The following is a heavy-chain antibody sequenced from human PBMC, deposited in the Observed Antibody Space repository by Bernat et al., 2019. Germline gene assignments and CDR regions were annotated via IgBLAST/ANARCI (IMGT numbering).Heavy chain of an antibody. CDR1: GFTVSSNY. Sequence: EVQLVETGGGLIQPGGSLRLSCAASGFTVSSNYMSWVRQAPGQGLEWVSLIYSGGSTYYADSVKGRFTISRDNSKNTLYLQMNSLRAEDTAVYYCARGAIAVALNFDYWGQGTPVTVSS. V-gene: IGHV3-53*02. D-gene: IGHD6-19*01. CDR2: IYSGGST. J-gene: IGHJ4*02. CDR3: ARGAIAVALNFDY.